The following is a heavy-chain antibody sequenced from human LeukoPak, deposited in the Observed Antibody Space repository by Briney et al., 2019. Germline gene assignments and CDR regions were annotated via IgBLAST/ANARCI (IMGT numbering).Heavy chain of an antibody. CDR1: GFTFDDYA. CDR2: ISWNSGSI. D-gene: IGHD3-10*01. CDR3: AKDARYGSGSYYGMGV. Sequence: GRSLRLSCAASGFTFDDYAMHWVRQAPGKGLEWVSGISWNSGSIGYADSVKGRFAISRDNAKNSLYLQMNSLRAEDTALYYCAKDARYGSGSYYGMGVWGQGTTVTVSS. J-gene: IGHJ6*02. V-gene: IGHV3-9*01.